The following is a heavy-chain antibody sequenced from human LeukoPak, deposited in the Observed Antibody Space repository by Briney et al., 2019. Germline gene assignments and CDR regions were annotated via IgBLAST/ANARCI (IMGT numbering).Heavy chain of an antibody. Sequence: GGSLRLSCAASGFTFSSYSMNWVRQAPGQGLEWVAVIWYDGSNKYYADSVKGRFTISRDNAKNTLYLQMNSLRAEDTAVYYCARDNYGHFDYWGQGTLVTVSS. J-gene: IGHJ4*02. CDR1: GFTFSSYS. CDR2: IWYDGSNK. CDR3: ARDNYGHFDY. D-gene: IGHD4-17*01. V-gene: IGHV3-33*08.